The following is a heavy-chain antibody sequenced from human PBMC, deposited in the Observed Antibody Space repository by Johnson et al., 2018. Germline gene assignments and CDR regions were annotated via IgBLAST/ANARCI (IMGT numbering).Heavy chain of an antibody. D-gene: IGHD4-23*01. V-gene: IGHV3-21*01. CDR3: ATALKATVVTDPDACDI. Sequence: VQLVQSGGGLVKPGGSLRLSCAASGFPFSSYSMNWVRQAPGKGLEWVSSISSSSSYIYYADSVKGRFTISRDNSKNTLFLQMTTLGTSDTAVYYCATALKATVVTDPDACDIWGQGTMVTVSS. CDR2: ISSSSSYI. CDR1: GFPFSSYS. J-gene: IGHJ3*02.